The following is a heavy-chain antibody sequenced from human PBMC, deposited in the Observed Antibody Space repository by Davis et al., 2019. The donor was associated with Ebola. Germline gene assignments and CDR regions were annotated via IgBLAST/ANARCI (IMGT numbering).Heavy chain of an antibody. V-gene: IGHV3-48*03. CDR1: GFTFSSYE. J-gene: IGHJ4*02. CDR3: ARQGNDDILTALGY. Sequence: PGGSLRLSCAASGFTFSSYEMNWVRQAPGKGLEWVSSISSSGTTVCYADSVKGRFTISRDNAKNSLSLQMNSLRAEDTAVYYCARQGNDDILTALGYWGQGTLVTVSS. CDR2: ISSSGTTV. D-gene: IGHD3-9*01.